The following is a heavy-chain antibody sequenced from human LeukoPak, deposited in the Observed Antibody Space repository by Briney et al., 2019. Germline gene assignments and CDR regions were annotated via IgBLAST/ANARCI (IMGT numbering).Heavy chain of an antibody. CDR1: GFTFSSYG. V-gene: IGHV3-30*18. Sequence: GGSLRLSCAASGFTFSSYGMHWVRQAPGKGLERVAVISYDGSNKYYADSVKGRFTISRDNSKNTLYLQMNSLRAEDTAVYYCAKSRGTYYYYYGMDVWGQGTTVTVSS. J-gene: IGHJ6*02. CDR3: AKSRGTYYYYYGMDV. CDR2: ISYDGSNK. D-gene: IGHD3-16*01.